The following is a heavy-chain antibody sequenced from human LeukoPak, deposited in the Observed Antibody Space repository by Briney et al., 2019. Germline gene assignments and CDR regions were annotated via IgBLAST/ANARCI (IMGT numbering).Heavy chain of an antibody. CDR2: MYSTGST. V-gene: IGHV4-59*07. CDR1: GGHISSDY. CDR3: TRVSVVYGMDV. Sequence: SDTLSLTCSVSGGHISSDYWAWIRPPPPKGREWICYMYSTGSTNYNPSLKSRVTISLATSKNQFSLKLSSVTAADSAVYYCTRVSVVYGMDVWGRGTTVTVSS. J-gene: IGHJ6*02.